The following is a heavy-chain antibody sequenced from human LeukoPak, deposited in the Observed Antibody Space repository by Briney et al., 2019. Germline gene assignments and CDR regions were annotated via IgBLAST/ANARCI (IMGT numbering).Heavy chain of an antibody. CDR2: ISGSGGST. CDR3: AKDPSGIFDY. V-gene: IGHV3-23*01. Sequence: PGGSLRLSCAASGFTFSSYSMNWVRQAPGKGLEWVSAISGSGGSTYYADSVKGRFTISRDNSKNTLYLQMNSLRAEDTAVYYCAKDPSGIFDYWGQGTLVTVSS. J-gene: IGHJ4*02. CDR1: GFTFSSYS.